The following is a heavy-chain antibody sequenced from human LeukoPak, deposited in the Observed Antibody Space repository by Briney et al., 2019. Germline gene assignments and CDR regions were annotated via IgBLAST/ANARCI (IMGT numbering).Heavy chain of an antibody. V-gene: IGHV1-69*06. CDR1: GGTFSSYA. CDR2: IIPIFGTA. CDR3: AKGRRPGYSYGRDLDH. J-gene: IGHJ4*02. Sequence: ASVKVSCKASGGTFSSYAISWVRQAPGQGLEWMGGIIPIFGTANYAQKFQGRVTITADKSTSTAYMELSSLRSEDTAVYYCAKGRRPGYSYGRDLDHWGQGTLVTVSS. D-gene: IGHD5-18*01.